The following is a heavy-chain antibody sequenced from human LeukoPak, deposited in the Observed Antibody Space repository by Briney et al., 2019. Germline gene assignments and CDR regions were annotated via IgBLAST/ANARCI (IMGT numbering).Heavy chain of an antibody. D-gene: IGHD6-19*01. V-gene: IGHV4-59*01. CDR1: GGSISSYY. Sequence: PSETLSLTCTVSGGSISSYYWSWIRQPPGKGLEWIGYIYYSGSTNYNPSLKSRVTISVDTSKNQFSLKLISVTAADTAVYYCARDVGSGWPHDAFDIWGQGTMVTVSS. CDR2: IYYSGST. J-gene: IGHJ3*02. CDR3: ARDVGSGWPHDAFDI.